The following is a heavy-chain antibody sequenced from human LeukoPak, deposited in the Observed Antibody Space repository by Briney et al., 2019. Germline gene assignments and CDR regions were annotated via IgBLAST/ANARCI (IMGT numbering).Heavy chain of an antibody. Sequence: GASVKVSCKASGGTFSSYAISWVLQAPGQCLEWMGGIIPIFGTAHYAQKFRGRVTITTDESTSTAYMELSSLRSEDTAVYYCARDYYDSSGIYHGDYWGQGTLVTVSS. CDR2: IIPIFGTA. J-gene: IGHJ4*02. V-gene: IGHV1-69*05. CDR3: ARDYYDSSGIYHGDY. D-gene: IGHD3-22*01. CDR1: GGTFSSYA.